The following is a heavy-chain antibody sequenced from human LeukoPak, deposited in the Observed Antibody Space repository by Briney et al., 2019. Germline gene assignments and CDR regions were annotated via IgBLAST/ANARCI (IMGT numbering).Heavy chain of an antibody. CDR3: ARTPYYYDSSGYFFDPVLDY. CDR2: INPNSGGT. D-gene: IGHD3-22*01. CDR1: GYTFTGYY. J-gene: IGHJ4*02. V-gene: IGHV1-2*02. Sequence: ASVKVSCKASGYTFTGYYMHWVRQPPGQGLEWMGWINPNSGGTNYARKFQGRVTMTRDTSISTAYMELSRLRSDDTAVYYCARTPYYYDSSGYFFDPVLDYWGQGTLVTVSS.